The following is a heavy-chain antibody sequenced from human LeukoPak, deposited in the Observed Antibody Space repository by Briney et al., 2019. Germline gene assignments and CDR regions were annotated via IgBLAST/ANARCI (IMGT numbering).Heavy chain of an antibody. Sequence: PSETLSLTCTVSGGSISSSSYYWGWIRQPPGKGLEWIGSIYYSGSTYYNPSLKSRVTISVDTSKNQFSLKLSSVTAADTAVYYCAGVRRAVAAQIYYYYYMDVWGKGTTVTVSS. CDR2: IYYSGST. J-gene: IGHJ6*03. CDR3: AGVRRAVAAQIYYYYYMDV. V-gene: IGHV4-39*07. D-gene: IGHD2-15*01. CDR1: GGSISSSSYY.